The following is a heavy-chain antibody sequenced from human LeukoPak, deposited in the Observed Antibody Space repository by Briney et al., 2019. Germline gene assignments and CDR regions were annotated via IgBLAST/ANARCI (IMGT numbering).Heavy chain of an antibody. CDR2: INTNTGNP. J-gene: IGHJ6*03. Sequence: GASVKVSCKASGYTFTSYAMNWVRQAPGQGLEWMGWINTNTGNPTYAQGFTGRFVFSLDTSVSTAYLQISSLKAEDTAVYYCARTNGRLLWFGELHYYYYYMDVWGKGTTVTVSS. CDR3: ARTNGRLLWFGELHYYYYYMDV. D-gene: IGHD3-10*01. V-gene: IGHV7-4-1*02. CDR1: GYTFTSYA.